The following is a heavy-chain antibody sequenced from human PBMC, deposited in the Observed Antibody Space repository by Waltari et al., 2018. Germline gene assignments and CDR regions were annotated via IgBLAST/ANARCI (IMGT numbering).Heavy chain of an antibody. V-gene: IGHV4-39*07. Sequence: QLQLQESGPGLVKPAETLSRTCTVSGGSISSSSYYWGWIRQPPGKGLEWIGSIYYSGSTYYNPSLKSRVTISVDTSKNQFSLKLSSVTAADTAVYYCAREDSSSWYYYFDYWGQGTLVTVSS. CDR3: AREDSSSWYYYFDY. D-gene: IGHD6-13*01. J-gene: IGHJ4*02. CDR2: IYYSGST. CDR1: GGSISSSSYY.